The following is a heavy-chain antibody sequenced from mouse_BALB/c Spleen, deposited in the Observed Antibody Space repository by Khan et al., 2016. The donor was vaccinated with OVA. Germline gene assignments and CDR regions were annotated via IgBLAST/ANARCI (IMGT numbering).Heavy chain of an antibody. CDR1: GYSFTDYN. V-gene: IGHV1S135*01. D-gene: IGHD1-1*01. CDR3: ARTDYYGSSYYFDY. CDR2: IDPYNGGT. J-gene: IGHJ2*01. Sequence: EVQLQQSGPELVKPGASVKVSCKASGYSFTDYNMFWVKQSHGKSLEWIGYIDPYNGGTSYNQKFKGKATLTVDQSSSTAFMHLSSLTSEDSAVFYCARTDYYGSSYYFDYWGQGTTLTVSS.